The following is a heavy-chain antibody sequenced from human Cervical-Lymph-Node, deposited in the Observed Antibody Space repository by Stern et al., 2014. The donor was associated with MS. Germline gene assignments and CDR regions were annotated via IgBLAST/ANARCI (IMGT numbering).Heavy chain of an antibody. D-gene: IGHD3-10*01. J-gene: IGHJ4*02. CDR3: ASGVDRGVHDY. CDR2: MYSSGST. Sequence: VQLVESGPGLVKPSQTLSLSCTVSGGSISSDGYYWTRIRQPPGKGLEWIGYMYSSGSTYYNPSLKGRVTISGDTSENQFSLKLTSVTAADTAVYYCASGVDRGVHDYWGQGTLVTVSS. V-gene: IGHV4-31*03. CDR1: GGSISSDGYY.